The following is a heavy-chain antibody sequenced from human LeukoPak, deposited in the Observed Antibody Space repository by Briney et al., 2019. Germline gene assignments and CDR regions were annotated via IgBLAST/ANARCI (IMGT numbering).Heavy chain of an antibody. CDR1: GGSISSYY. CDR3: ARGRDILTGYAHYYYGMDV. V-gene: IGHV4-59*07. CDR2: VYYSGST. J-gene: IGHJ6*02. D-gene: IGHD3-9*01. Sequence: SYTLSLTCPVSGGSISSYYLSWLGQPPGKGVEWIGYVYYSGSTNYNPSLKSRGTISVDTSKHQFSLKLCSVTAAATAVYYCARGRDILTGYAHYYYGMDVWGQGTTVTVSS.